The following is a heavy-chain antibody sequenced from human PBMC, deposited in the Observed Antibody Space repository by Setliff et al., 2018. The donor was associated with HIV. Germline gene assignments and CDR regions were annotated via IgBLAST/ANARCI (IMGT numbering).Heavy chain of an antibody. CDR2: IYTSGST. Sequence: SETLSLTCTVSGGSIRSGSYYWSWIRQPAGKGLEWIGHIYTSGSTNYNPSLKSRVTISVDTSKNQFSLKLSSVTAADTAVYYCARDHGSGFTTVTYYFDYWGQGTLVTVSS. CDR1: GGSIRSGSYY. CDR3: ARDHGSGFTTVTYYFDY. D-gene: IGHD4-17*01. J-gene: IGHJ4*02. V-gene: IGHV4-61*09.